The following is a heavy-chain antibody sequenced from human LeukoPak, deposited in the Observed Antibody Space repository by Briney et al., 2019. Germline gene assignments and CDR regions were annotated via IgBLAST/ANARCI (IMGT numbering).Heavy chain of an antibody. CDR2: IGTSSDTI. CDR1: GFTFSNYN. Sequence: GGSLRLSCVASGFTFSNYNINWVRQAPGKGLEWVSYIGTSSDTIYYADSVKGRFTISRDNAKNSLYLQMNSLRAEDTAVYYCARHPNSNWDYWGQGTLVTVSS. J-gene: IGHJ4*02. D-gene: IGHD6-13*01. CDR3: ARHPNSNWDY. V-gene: IGHV3-48*01.